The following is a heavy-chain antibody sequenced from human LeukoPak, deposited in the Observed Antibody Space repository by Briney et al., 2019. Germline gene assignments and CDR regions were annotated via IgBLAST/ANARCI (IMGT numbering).Heavy chain of an antibody. CDR1: GFTFSSYG. J-gene: IGHJ6*03. CDR3: AVSYGSGSYYNPDYYYYMDV. CDR2: IRYDGSNK. Sequence: GGSLRLSCAASGFTFSSYGMHWVRQAPGKGLEWVAFIRYDGSNKYYADSVKGRFTISRDNSKNTLYLQMNSLRAEDTAVYYCAVSYGSGSYYNPDYYYYMDVWGKGTTVTISS. D-gene: IGHD3-10*01. V-gene: IGHV3-30*02.